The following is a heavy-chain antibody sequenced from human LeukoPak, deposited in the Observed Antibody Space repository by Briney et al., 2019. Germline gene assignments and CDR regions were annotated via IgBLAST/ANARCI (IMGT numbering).Heavy chain of an antibody. J-gene: IGHJ4*02. Sequence: GGSLRLSCAASGFTFSRYWMSWVRQAPGKGLEWVANIKQDGSQKSYVDSVKGRFTISRDNSKNTLYLQMNSLRAEDAAVYFCAKAPVTSCRGAYCYPFDSWGQGTLVTVSS. D-gene: IGHD3-22*01. CDR1: GFTFSRYW. V-gene: IGHV3-7*03. CDR3: AKAPVTSCRGAYCYPFDS. CDR2: IKQDGSQK.